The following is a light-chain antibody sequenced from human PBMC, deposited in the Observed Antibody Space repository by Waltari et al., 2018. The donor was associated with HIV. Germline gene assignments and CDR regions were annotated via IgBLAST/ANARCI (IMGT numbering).Light chain of an antibody. CDR3: QQYDVLVT. CDR2: GAS. J-gene: IGKJ4*01. V-gene: IGKV3-20*01. Sequence: EIVLTQSTGTLSLSPGERVTLSCRASQTISNNYLAWFQKKPGQAPRLLIYGASSRATGIPDRFRGSGSGTDFTLTISRLEPEDFAVYYCQQYDVLVTFGGGTKVENK. CDR1: QTISNNY.